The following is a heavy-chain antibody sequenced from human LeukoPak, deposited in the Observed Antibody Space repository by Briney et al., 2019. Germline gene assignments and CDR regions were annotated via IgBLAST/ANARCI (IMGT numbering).Heavy chain of an antibody. CDR2: IYTSGST. Sequence: SETLSLTCTVSGGSISSYYWSWIRQPAGKGLEWIGRIYTSGSTNYNPSLKSRVTMSVDTSKNQFSLKLSSVIAADTAVYYCARPKRDDVGNSFYYYGMDVWGQGTAVTVSS. CDR1: GGSISSYY. D-gene: IGHD4-23*01. J-gene: IGHJ6*02. CDR3: ARPKRDDVGNSFYYYGMDV. V-gene: IGHV4-4*07.